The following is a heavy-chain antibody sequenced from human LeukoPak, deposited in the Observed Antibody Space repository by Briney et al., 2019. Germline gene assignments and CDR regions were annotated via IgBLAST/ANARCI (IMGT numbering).Heavy chain of an antibody. CDR2: ISSSSSYI. Sequence: GGSLRLSCAASGFTFSSYAMSWVRQAPGKGLEWVSSISSSSSYIYYADSVKGRFTISRDNAKNSLYLQMNSLRAEDTAVYYCARASYNWNYERHYFDYWGQGTLVTVSS. V-gene: IGHV3-21*01. CDR1: GFTFSSYA. J-gene: IGHJ4*02. D-gene: IGHD1-7*01. CDR3: ARASYNWNYERHYFDY.